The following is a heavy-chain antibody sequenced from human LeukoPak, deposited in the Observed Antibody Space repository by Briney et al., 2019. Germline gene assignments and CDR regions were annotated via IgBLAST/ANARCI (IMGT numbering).Heavy chain of an antibody. J-gene: IGHJ4*02. CDR1: GYTFTGYY. Sequence: ASVKVSCKASGYTFTGYYMHWVRQAPGQGLEWMGWINPNSGGTNYAQKFQGRVTMTRDTSISTAYMELSRLRSDDTAVYYCASVDSGYDPIARDYWGQGTLVTASS. CDR2: INPNSGGT. CDR3: ASVDSGYDPIARDY. V-gene: IGHV1-2*02. D-gene: IGHD5-12*01.